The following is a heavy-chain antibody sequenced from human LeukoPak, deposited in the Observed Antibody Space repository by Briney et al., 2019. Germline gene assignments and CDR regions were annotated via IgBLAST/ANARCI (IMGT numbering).Heavy chain of an antibody. CDR3: AGGTISPRYYFDY. D-gene: IGHD3-3*01. Sequence: GGSLRLSCAVSGFTVSSNYMSWVRQAPGKGLEWVAVIYSGGGTYHADSVKGRFTISRGISKNTLYLQMNSLRAEDTAVYFCAGGTISPRYYFDYWGQGTLVTVSS. J-gene: IGHJ4*02. CDR1: GFTVSSNY. V-gene: IGHV3-66*02. CDR2: IYSGGGT.